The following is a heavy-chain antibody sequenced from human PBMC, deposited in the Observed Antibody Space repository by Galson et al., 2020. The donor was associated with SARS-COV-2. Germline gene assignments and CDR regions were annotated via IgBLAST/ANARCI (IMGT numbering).Heavy chain of an antibody. D-gene: IGHD3-10*01. CDR3: ARGTISGEGYMDV. Sequence: ASVKVSCKASGYTFTGYYMHWVRQAPGQGLEWMGWINPNSGGTNYAQKFQGWVTMTRDTSISTAYMELSRLRSDDTAVYYCARGTISGEGYMDVWGKGTTVTVSS. CDR2: INPNSGGT. J-gene: IGHJ6*03. CDR1: GYTFTGYY. V-gene: IGHV1-2*04.